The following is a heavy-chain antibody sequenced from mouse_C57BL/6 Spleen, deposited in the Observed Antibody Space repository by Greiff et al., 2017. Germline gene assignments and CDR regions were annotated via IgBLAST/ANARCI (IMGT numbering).Heavy chain of an antibody. CDR1: GYSITSGYY. J-gene: IGHJ1*03. CDR2: ISYDGSN. CDR3: ARSFSDV. Sequence: EVQRVESGPGLVKPSQSLSLTCSVTGYSITSGYYWNWIRQFPGNKLEWMGYISYDGSNNYNPSLKNRISITRDTSKNQFFLKLNSVTTEDTATYYCARSFSDVWGTGTTVTVSS. V-gene: IGHV3-6*01.